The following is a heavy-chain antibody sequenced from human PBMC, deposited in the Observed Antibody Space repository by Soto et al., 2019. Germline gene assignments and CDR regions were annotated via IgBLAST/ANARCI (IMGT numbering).Heavy chain of an antibody. CDR1: GFTFTSYA. Sequence: EVQLLESGGGFVQPGGSLRFSCVTSGFTFTSYAMTWVRQAPGKGLEWISTLTVGGDTTYYANSVKGRFTISRDSSKNTLYLQMNSLRDEDTALYYCAKTTPYGAGEYFQHWCQGTLVTVSS. V-gene: IGHV3-23*01. CDR2: LTVGGDTT. CDR3: AKTTPYGAGEYFQH. J-gene: IGHJ1*01. D-gene: IGHD4-17*01.